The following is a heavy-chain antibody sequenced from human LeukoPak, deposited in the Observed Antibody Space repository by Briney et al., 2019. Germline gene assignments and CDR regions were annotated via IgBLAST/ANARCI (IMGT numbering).Heavy chain of an antibody. CDR1: GYTLTELS. Sequence: GASVKVSCKVSGYTLTELSMHWVRQAPGKGGEWMGGFDPEDGETIYAHKFQGRVTMPEDPSTDPAYMELSSLRSEGRPEYYCAPLDSSGNYAPGAFDIWGQGTMVTVSS. CDR2: FDPEDGET. D-gene: IGHD3-22*01. V-gene: IGHV1-24*01. J-gene: IGHJ3*02. CDR3: APLDSSGNYAPGAFDI.